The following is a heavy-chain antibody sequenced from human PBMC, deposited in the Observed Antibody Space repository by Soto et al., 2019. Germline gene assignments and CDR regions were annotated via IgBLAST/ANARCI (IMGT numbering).Heavy chain of an antibody. J-gene: IGHJ4*02. Sequence: SETLSLTCTVSGGSISSSSYYWGWIRQPPGKGLEWIGRIYYSGSTYYNPSLKSRVTISVDTSKNQFSLELSSVTAADTAVYFCASRGLAACPAFDCWGQGTLVTVSS. V-gene: IGHV4-39*07. CDR1: GGSISSSSYY. D-gene: IGHD6-6*01. CDR2: IYYSGST. CDR3: ASRGLAACPAFDC.